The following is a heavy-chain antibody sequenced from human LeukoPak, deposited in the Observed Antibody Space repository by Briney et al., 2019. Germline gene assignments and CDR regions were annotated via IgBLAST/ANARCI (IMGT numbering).Heavy chain of an antibody. CDR1: GFTFSSYA. J-gene: IGHJ4*02. Sequence: GGSLRLSCAASGFTFSSYAMSWVRQAPGKGLEWVSAITGGGGGTYYADPVKGRFTISRDSSKNTLYLQMNSLRAEDTAVYYCAKGSDSGWYGAYFDYWGQGTLVTVSS. V-gene: IGHV3-23*01. D-gene: IGHD6-19*01. CDR2: ITGGGGGT. CDR3: AKGSDSGWYGAYFDY.